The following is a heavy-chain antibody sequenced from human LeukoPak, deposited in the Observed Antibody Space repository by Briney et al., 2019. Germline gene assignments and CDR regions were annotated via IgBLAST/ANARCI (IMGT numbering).Heavy chain of an antibody. CDR2: IFYSGST. J-gene: IGHJ4*02. D-gene: IGHD3-10*02. Sequence: SETLSLTCTVSGGSISNSSYYWGWIRQPPGKGLEWIGSIFYSGSTYYNPSLKSRVTISVDTSKNQFSLKLSPVTAADTAVYFCARHSSYVSPVRYWGQGTLVTVSP. CDR3: ARHSSYVSPVRY. CDR1: GGSISNSSYY. V-gene: IGHV4-39*01.